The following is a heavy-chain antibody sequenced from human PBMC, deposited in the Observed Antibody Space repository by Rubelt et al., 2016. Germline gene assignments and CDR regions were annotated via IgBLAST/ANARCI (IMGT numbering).Heavy chain of an antibody. CDR1: GYTFISYG. D-gene: IGHD4/OR15-4a*01. J-gene: IGHJ4*02. Sequence: QVQLVQSGSELKKPGASVKVSCKASGYTFISYGISWVRQAPGQGLEWMGWIDTNTGNPTYAQGFTGRFVFSLDPLCRRAYLNVTRLKAEDTAGYDCARDDGARLFNYWGQGTLVTVSS. CDR3: ARDDGARLFNY. CDR2: IDTNTGNP. V-gene: IGHV7-4-1*02.